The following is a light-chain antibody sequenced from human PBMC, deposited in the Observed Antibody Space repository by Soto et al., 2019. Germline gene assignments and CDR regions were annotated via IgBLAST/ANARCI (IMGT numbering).Light chain of an antibody. V-gene: IGKV3-20*01. CDR2: GAS. Sequence: EIVLTQSPGTLSLSPGERASLSCRASQSVSSNYLAWYQQKPGQAPRVLIYGASSRATGIPDRFSGSGSGTDFTLTIIRLEPEDFAVYYCQQYGSSPRTFGPGTKVDIK. J-gene: IGKJ2*01. CDR3: QQYGSSPRT. CDR1: QSVSSNY.